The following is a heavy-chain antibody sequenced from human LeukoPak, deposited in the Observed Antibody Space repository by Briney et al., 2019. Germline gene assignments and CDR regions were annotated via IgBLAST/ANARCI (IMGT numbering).Heavy chain of an antibody. D-gene: IGHD3-10*01. CDR3: ARDGALAAMVRGVIMGRGNWFDP. CDR2: IYTSGST. CDR1: GGSISSGSYY. J-gene: IGHJ5*02. V-gene: IGHV4-61*02. Sequence: SETLSLTCTVSGGSISSGSYYWSWIRQPAGKGLEWIGRIYTSGSTNYNPSLKSRVTISVDTSKNQFSLKLSSVTAADTAVYYCARDGALAAMVRGVIMGRGNWFDPWGQGTLVTVSS.